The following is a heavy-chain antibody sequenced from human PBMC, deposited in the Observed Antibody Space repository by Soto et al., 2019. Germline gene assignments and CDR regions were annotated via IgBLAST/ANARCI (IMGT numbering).Heavy chain of an antibody. J-gene: IGHJ4*02. CDR2: IYPSDSDT. CDR1: GYNFAGYW. CDR3: ARGGVSTRTFDS. D-gene: IGHD3-3*01. Sequence: GESLKISCKGSGYNFAGYWIAWVRQMPGKGLELMGIIYPSDSDTRYRPSFQGQVTISADRSISSAYLQWSSLRASDTAMYYCARGGVSTRTFDSWGQGTPVTVSS. V-gene: IGHV5-51*01.